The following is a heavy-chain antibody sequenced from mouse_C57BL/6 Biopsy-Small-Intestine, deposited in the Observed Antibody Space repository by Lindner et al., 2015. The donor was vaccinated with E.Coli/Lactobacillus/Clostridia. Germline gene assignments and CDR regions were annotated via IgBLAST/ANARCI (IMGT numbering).Heavy chain of an antibody. D-gene: IGHD1-1*01. CDR2: IDPSDSYT. CDR1: GYTFTSYW. J-gene: IGHJ1*03. V-gene: IGHV1-69*02. CDR3: AGPTYYYGSSYGYFDV. Sequence: VQLQESGAELVKPGASVKLSCKASGYTFTSYWMHWVKQRPGQGLEWIGEIDPSDSYTNYNQKFKGKATLTVDKSSSTAYMQLSSLTSEDSAVYYCAGPTYYYGSSYGYFDVWGTGTTVTVSS.